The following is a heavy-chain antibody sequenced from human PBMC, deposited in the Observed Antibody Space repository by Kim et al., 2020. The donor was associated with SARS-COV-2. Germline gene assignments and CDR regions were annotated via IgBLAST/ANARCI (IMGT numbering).Heavy chain of an antibody. D-gene: IGHD1-26*01. CDR3: ARPNSGSYYSYFDY. CDR2: ISYDGSNK. CDR1: GFTFSSYA. J-gene: IGHJ4*02. V-gene: IGHV3-30*04. Sequence: GGSLRLSCAASGFTFSSYAIHWVRQAPGKGLEWVAVISYDGSNKYYADSVKGRFTISRDNSKNTLSLQMNSLRAEYTAVYYCARPNSGSYYSYFDYWGQGTLVTVSS.